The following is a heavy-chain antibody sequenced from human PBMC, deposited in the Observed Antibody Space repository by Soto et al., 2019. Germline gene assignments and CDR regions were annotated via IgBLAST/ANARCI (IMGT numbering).Heavy chain of an antibody. CDR2: ISGSGGTP. CDR1: GFTVRNYV. V-gene: IGHV3-23*01. D-gene: IGHD3-22*01. CDR3: ARGLYDNAGYYYPY. J-gene: IGHJ4*02. Sequence: GCLRLSCTSCGFTVRNYVMSWFRQAPGKGLEWVSSISGSGGTPYYGYSLRGRFIISRDNSRDTLYLQMHSLRAEDTAVYFCARGLYDNAGYYYPYWRKRSLVTSPQ.